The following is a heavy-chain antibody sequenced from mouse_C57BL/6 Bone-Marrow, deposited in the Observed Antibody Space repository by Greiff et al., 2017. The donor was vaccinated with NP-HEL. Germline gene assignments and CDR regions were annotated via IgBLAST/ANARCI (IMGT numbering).Heavy chain of an antibody. J-gene: IGHJ3*01. CDR2: IYPGDGDT. V-gene: IGHV1-80*01. D-gene: IGHD2-14*01. Sequence: QVQLQQSGAELVKPGASVKISCKASGYAFSSYWMNWVKQSPGKGLEWIGQIYPGDGDTTYNGKFKGKATLTADKSSSTAYMQRSSLASEDSAVYFCASEGYRAYWGQGTLVTVSA. CDR1: GYAFSSYW. CDR3: ASEGYRAY.